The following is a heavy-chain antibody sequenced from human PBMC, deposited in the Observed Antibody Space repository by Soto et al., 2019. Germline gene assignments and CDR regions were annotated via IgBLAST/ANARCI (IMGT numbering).Heavy chain of an antibody. D-gene: IGHD3-3*01. CDR2: ISSSGSTI. Sequence: EVQLVESGGGLVQPGGSLRLSCAASGFTFSSYEMNWVRQAPGKGLEWVSYISSSGSTIYYADFMKGRFTISRYNAKNSLYLQMNSLRAEDTAVYYCVVLAVLAWGQGTLVTVSS. CDR1: GFTFSSYE. J-gene: IGHJ5*02. V-gene: IGHV3-48*03. CDR3: VVLAVLA.